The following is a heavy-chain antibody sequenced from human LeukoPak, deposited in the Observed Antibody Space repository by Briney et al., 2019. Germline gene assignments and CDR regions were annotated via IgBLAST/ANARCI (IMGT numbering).Heavy chain of an antibody. CDR1: GGSMNNYY. V-gene: IGHV4-59*08. D-gene: IGHD2-2*01. J-gene: IGHJ4*02. CDR3: ARLESVAMPFDY. Sequence: SETLSLTFTVSGGSMNNYYWNWIRQPPGKGLEWIGYSYYSGSTNYNPSLKSRVNISVDTSKNQFSLNLSSVTAADTAVYYCARLESVAMPFDYWGQGTLVTVSS. CDR2: SYYSGST.